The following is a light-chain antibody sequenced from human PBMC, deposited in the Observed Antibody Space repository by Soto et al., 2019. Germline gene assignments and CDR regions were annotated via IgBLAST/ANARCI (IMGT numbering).Light chain of an antibody. CDR1: QSVSSN. V-gene: IGKV3-15*01. CDR2: DAS. J-gene: IGKJ1*01. CDR3: QQYNNFWT. Sequence: EVVMTQSPATLSVSPGERATLSCRASQSVSSNLAWYQQKPGQAPRLLIYDASTRATGIPARFSGSGSGTEFTLTISSLQSEDSAVYHGQQYNNFWTFGQVTKVEIK.